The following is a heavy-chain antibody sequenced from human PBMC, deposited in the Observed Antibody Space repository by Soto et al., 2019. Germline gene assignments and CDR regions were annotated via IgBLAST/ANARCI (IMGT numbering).Heavy chain of an antibody. D-gene: IGHD5-12*01. J-gene: IGHJ4*02. Sequence: QVQLQESGPGLMKPSQTLSLTCTVSGASISSGGYYWSWIRQHPGKGLEWIGYIYHSGTTSYNPSLKSRVTIPVATSNNQFSLKLSSVTAADTAMYYWARDHSGYDFLDYWGQGTLVTVCS. CDR3: ARDHSGYDFLDY. CDR2: IYHSGTT. CDR1: GASISSGGYY. V-gene: IGHV4-31*03.